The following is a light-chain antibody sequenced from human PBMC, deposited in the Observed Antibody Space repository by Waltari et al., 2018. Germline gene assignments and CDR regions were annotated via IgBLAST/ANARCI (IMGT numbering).Light chain of an antibody. V-gene: IGLV2-14*03. CDR3: NSYANSNTRV. CDR2: DVS. CDR1: SSDIGSYNY. J-gene: IGLJ3*02. Sequence: QSALTQAASVSGSPGQPITISCTGTSSDIGSYNYVSWYQQHPGKVPKLIIYDVSNRPSGVSNRFSGSKSGNTASLTISGLQAEDEADYYCNSYANSNTRVFGGGTKLTVL.